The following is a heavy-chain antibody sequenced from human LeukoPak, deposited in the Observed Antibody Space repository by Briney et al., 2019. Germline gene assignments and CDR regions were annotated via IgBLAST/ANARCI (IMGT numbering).Heavy chain of an antibody. J-gene: IGHJ5*02. CDR3: ARGSPAEWLDP. V-gene: IGHV4-31*03. D-gene: IGHD2-2*01. Sequence: PSQTLSLTCTFSGGSISSGGYYWSWIRQHPGKGLEWIGYIYYSGSTYYNPSLKSRVTISVDTSKNQFSLKLSSVTAADTAVYYCARGSPAEWLDPWGQGTLVTVSS. CDR1: GGSISSGGYY. CDR2: IYYSGST.